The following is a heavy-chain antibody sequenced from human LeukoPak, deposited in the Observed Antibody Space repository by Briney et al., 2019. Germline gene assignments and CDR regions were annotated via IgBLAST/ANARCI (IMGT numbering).Heavy chain of an antibody. CDR1: GYTFTSYG. D-gene: IGHD1-1*01. V-gene: IGHV1-18*01. CDR3: ARDIPGYDAFDI. J-gene: IGHJ3*02. Sequence: GASVKVSCKASGYTFTSYGISWVRQAPGQGLEWMGWISAYNGNTNYAQKFQGRVTITTDESTSTAYMELSSLRSEDTAVYYCARDIPGYDAFDIWGQGTVVTVSS. CDR2: ISAYNGNT.